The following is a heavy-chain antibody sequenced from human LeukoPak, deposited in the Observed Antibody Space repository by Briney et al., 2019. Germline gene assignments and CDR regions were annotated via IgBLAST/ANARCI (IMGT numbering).Heavy chain of an antibody. CDR2: INWNGGST. J-gene: IGHJ3*02. V-gene: IGHV3-20*04. D-gene: IGHD4-17*01. CDR1: GFTFDDYG. CDR3: ARDRGATTVRSFDI. Sequence: GGSLRLSCAASGFTFDDYGMSWARQAPGKGLEWVSGINWNGGSTGYADSVKGRFTISRDNAKNSLYLQMNSLRAEDTALYYCARDRGATTVRSFDIWGQGTMVTVSS.